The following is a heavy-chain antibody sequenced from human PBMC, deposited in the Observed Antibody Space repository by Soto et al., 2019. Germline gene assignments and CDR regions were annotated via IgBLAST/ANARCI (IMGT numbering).Heavy chain of an antibody. Sequence: SETLSLTCAVSGGSISSGGYSWSWIRQPPGKGLEWIGYIYHSGSTYYNPSLKSRVTISVDRSKNQFSLKLSSVTAADTAVYYCARGGSVTTFDDGFEPWGQGYLVTVSS. J-gene: IGHJ1*01. CDR1: GGSISSGGYS. D-gene: IGHD4-4*01. CDR3: ARGGSVTTFDDGFEP. CDR2: IYHSGST. V-gene: IGHV4-30-2*01.